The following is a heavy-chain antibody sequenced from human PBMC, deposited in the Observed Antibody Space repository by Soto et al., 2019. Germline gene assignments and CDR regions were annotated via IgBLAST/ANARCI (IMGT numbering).Heavy chain of an antibody. CDR2: IYYSGST. Sequence: QVQLQESGPGLVKPSETLSLTCTVSGGSISSYYWSWIRQPPGKGLEWIGYIYYSGSTNYNPSLKSRVTISVDTSKNQFSLKLSSVTAADTAVYYCARDRYGSGSYYNHYYYYGMDVWGQGTTVTVSS. D-gene: IGHD3-10*01. J-gene: IGHJ6*02. CDR1: GGSISSYY. V-gene: IGHV4-59*01. CDR3: ARDRYGSGSYYNHYYYYGMDV.